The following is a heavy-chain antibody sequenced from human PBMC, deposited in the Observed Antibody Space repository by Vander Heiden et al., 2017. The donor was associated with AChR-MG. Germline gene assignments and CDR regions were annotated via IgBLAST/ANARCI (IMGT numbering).Heavy chain of an antibody. D-gene: IGHD2-2*01. CDR2: ISGSGGST. CDR1: GFTFSSYA. CDR3: AKEIVVVPAAITYYYYYGMDV. V-gene: IGHV3-23*01. Sequence: EVQLLESGGGLVQPGGSLRLSCAASGFTFSSYAMSWVRQAPGKGLEWVSAISGSGGSTYYADSVKGRFTISRDNSKNTLYLQMNSLRAEDTAVYYCAKEIVVVPAAITYYYYYGMDVWGQGPTVTVSS. J-gene: IGHJ6*02.